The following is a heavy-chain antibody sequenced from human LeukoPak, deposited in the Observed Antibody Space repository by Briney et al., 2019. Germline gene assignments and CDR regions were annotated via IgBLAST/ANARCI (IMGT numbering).Heavy chain of an antibody. V-gene: IGHV4-59*01. CDR1: GGSISSYY. D-gene: IGHD1-26*01. CDR3: ARGGSYSGSYFQH. J-gene: IGHJ1*01. Sequence: SETLSLTCSVSGGSISSYYWSWIRQPPGKGLEWIGYIYYSGSTNYNPSLKSRVTISVDTSKNQFSLKLSSVTAADTAVYYCARGGSYSGSYFQHWGQGTLVTVSS. CDR2: IYYSGST.